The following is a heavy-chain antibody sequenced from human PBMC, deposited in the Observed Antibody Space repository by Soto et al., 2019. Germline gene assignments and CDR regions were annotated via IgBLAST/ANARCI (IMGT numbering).Heavy chain of an antibody. J-gene: IGHJ6*02. CDR2: IGTAGDT. Sequence: PGGSLRLSCAASGFTFSSYDMHWVRQATGKGLEWVSAIGTAGDTYYPGSVKGRFTISRENAKNSLYLQMNSLRAGDTAVYYCAKGLRRNTRYYYGMDVWGQGTPVTVYS. CDR3: AKGLRRNTRYYYGMDV. V-gene: IGHV3-13*01. CDR1: GFTFSSYD. D-gene: IGHD5-12*01.